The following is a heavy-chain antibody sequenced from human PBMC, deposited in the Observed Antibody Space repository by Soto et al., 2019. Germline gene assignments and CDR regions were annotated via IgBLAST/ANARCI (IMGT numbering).Heavy chain of an antibody. D-gene: IGHD6-13*01. CDR1: GFTFSSYV. V-gene: IGHV3-23*01. Sequence: GGSLRLSCAASGFTFSSYVMSWVRQAPGKGLEWVSGVSCSGGSTYYADSVKGRFTISRDNSKNALYLQMNSLRPEDTAVYFCANHAGMAAAGTLDYWGPGTLVTVSS. J-gene: IGHJ4*02. CDR2: VSCSGGST. CDR3: ANHAGMAAAGTLDY.